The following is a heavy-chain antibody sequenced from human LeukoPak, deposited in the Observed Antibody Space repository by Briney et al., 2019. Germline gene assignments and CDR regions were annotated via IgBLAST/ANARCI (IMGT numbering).Heavy chain of an antibody. Sequence: GGSLSLSCAASGFTFSTYWMHWVRQAPGKGLVWVARIRPEGTTTAYADSVKGRFTISRDNAKNTLFLQMNSLSAEDTAVYYCARDLDWILFDYWGQGTLVTVSS. V-gene: IGHV3-74*03. CDR2: IRPEGTTT. CDR3: ARDLDWILFDY. D-gene: IGHD3-9*01. J-gene: IGHJ4*02. CDR1: GFTFSTYW.